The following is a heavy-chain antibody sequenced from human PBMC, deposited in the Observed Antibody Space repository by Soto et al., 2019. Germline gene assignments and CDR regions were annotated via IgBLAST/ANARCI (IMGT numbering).Heavy chain of an antibody. J-gene: IGHJ4*02. V-gene: IGHV1-69*13. CDR2: TTAILGTR. CDR3: AAGDSSDTGDH. Sequence: GASVKVSCKASGDTLSHYGVSWVRQVPGKGLEWMGGTTAILGTRDYAQKFQGRMTITSDESTTTSYMELNSLTSDDTAVYYCAAGDSSDTGDHWGQGTLGTVSS. D-gene: IGHD5-18*01. CDR1: GDTLSHYG.